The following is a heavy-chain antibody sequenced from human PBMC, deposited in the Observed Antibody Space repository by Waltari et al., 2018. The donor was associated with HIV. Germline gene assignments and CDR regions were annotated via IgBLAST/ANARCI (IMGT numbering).Heavy chain of an antibody. D-gene: IGHD3-22*01. Sequence: QVQLVQSGAEVKKPGASVKVSCKASGYTFTGYYMPWVRQAPGQGLEWMGRINPNSGGTNYAQKFQGRVTMTRDTSISTAYMELSRLRSDDTAVYYCARQLYYYDSSGYYPDVWGQGTTVTVSS. CDR1: GYTFTGYY. CDR3: ARQLYYYDSSGYYPDV. V-gene: IGHV1-2*06. CDR2: INPNSGGT. J-gene: IGHJ6*02.